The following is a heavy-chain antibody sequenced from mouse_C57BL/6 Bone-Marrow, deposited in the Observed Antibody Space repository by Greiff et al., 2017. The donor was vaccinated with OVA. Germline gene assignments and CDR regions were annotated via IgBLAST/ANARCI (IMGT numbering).Heavy chain of an antibody. CDR1: GFSLTSYG. CDR3: ASPITLASY. CDR2: IWSGGST. J-gene: IGHJ3*01. D-gene: IGHD1-1*01. V-gene: IGHV2-2*01. Sequence: VMLVESGPGLVQPSQSLSITCTVSGFSLTSYGVHWVRQSPGKGLEWLGVIWSGGSTDYNAAFISRLSISKDNSKSQVFFKMNSLQADDTAIYYCASPITLASYWGQGTLVTVSA.